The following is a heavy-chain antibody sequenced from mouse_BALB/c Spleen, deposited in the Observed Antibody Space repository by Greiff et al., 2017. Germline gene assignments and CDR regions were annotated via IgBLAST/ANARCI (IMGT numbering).Heavy chain of an antibody. CDR3: ARIGPGSAWFAY. CDR2: ISDGGSYT. D-gene: IGHD4-1*01. Sequence: EVKLVESGGGLVKPGGSLKLSCAASGFTFSDYYMYWVRQTPEKRLEWVATISDGGSYTYYPDSVKGRFTISRDNAKNNLYLQMSSLKSEDTAMYYCARIGPGSAWFAYWGQGTLVTVSA. CDR1: GFTFSDYY. V-gene: IGHV5-4*02. J-gene: IGHJ3*01.